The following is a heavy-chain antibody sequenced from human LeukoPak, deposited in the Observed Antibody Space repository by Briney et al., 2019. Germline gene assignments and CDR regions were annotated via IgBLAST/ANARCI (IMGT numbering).Heavy chain of an antibody. J-gene: IGHJ4*02. CDR2: IRYDGSNK. V-gene: IGHV3-30*02. CDR1: GFTFSSYS. Sequence: GGSLRLSCAASGFTFSSYSMNWVRQAPGKGLEWVAFIRYDGSNKYYADSVKGRFTISRDNSKNTLYLQMNSLRAEDTAVYYCAKGPKWGAVISHFDYWGQGTLVTVSS. CDR3: AKGPKWGAVISHFDY. D-gene: IGHD6-19*01.